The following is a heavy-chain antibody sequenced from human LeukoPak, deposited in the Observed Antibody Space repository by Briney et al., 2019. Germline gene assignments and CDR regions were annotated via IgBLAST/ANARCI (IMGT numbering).Heavy chain of an antibody. CDR2: MNPNSGNT. CDR1: GYTFTSYD. CDR3: ARGSKVLRYFDWRNKVLWFDY. Sequence: ASVKVSCKASGYTFTSYDINWVRQATGQGLEWMGWMNPNSGNTGCAQKFQGRVTMTRNTSISTAYMELSSLRSEDTAVYYCARGSKVLRYFDWRNKVLWFDYWGQGTLVTVSS. D-gene: IGHD3-9*01. J-gene: IGHJ4*02. V-gene: IGHV1-8*01.